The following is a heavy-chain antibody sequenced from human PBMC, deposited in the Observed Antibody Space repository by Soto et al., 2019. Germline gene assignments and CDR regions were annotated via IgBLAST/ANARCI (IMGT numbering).Heavy chain of an antibody. CDR2: ISYDGNNK. CDR1: GFTFSSYG. Sequence: GGSLRLSCAASGFTFSSYGMHWVRQAPGKGLEWVAVISYDGNNKYYADSVKGRFTISRDNSKNTLYLQMNSLRAEDTAVYYCARGGLKRADFDYWGQGTLVTVSS. V-gene: IGHV3-30*03. D-gene: IGHD2-15*01. J-gene: IGHJ4*02. CDR3: ARGGLKRADFDY.